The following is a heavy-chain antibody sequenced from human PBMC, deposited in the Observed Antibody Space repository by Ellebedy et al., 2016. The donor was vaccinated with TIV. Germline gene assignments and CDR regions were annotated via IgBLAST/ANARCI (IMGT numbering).Heavy chain of an antibody. V-gene: IGHV1-18*01. CDR1: GYSFASYG. J-gene: IGHJ6*02. CDR3: ARTWTSVRGVLDV. Sequence: ASVKVSXXASGYSFASYGINWVRQAPGQGLEWLGGHTNYAQGFQGRVRMTTDTSRRTAYMELKSLRIDDTAVYYCARTWTSVRGVLDVWGQGTTVSVSS. D-gene: IGHD3-10*01. CDR2: HT.